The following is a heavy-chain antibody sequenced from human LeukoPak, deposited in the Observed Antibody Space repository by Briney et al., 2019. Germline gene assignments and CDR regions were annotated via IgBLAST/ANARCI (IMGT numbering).Heavy chain of an antibody. D-gene: IGHD6-6*01. CDR3: ARGRLGLAARRLDY. Sequence: ASVKVSCKASGYTFTSYDINWVRQATGQGLEWMGWMNPNSGNTGYAQKFQGRVTITRNTSISTAYMELSSLRSEDTAVYYCARGRLGLAARRLDYWGQGTLVTVSS. J-gene: IGHJ4*02. V-gene: IGHV1-8*01. CDR2: MNPNSGNT. CDR1: GYTFTSYD.